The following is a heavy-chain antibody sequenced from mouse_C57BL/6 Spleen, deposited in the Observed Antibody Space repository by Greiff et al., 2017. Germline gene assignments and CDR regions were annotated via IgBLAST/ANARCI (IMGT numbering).Heavy chain of an antibody. Sequence: EVHLVESGGGLVKPGGSLKLSCAASGFTFSDYGMHWVRQAPEKGLEWVAYISSGSSTIYYADTVKGRFTISRDNAKNTLFLQMTSLRSEDTAMYYCTRTYYYGSSAWFAYWGQGTLVTVSA. V-gene: IGHV5-17*01. CDR1: GFTFSDYG. J-gene: IGHJ3*01. D-gene: IGHD1-1*01. CDR3: TRTYYYGSSAWFAY. CDR2: ISSGSSTI.